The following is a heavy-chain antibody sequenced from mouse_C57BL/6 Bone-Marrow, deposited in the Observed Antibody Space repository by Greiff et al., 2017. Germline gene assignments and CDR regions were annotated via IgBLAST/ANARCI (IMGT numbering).Heavy chain of an antibody. V-gene: IGHV5-6*01. CDR2: ISSGGSYT. CDR3: ARPYDYDDGYYYAMDY. D-gene: IGHD2-4*01. Sequence: EVQVVESGGDLVKPGGSLKLSCAASGFTFSSYGMSWVRQTPDKRLEWVATISSGGSYTYYPDSVKGRFTISRDNAKNTLYLQMSSLKSEDTAMYYCARPYDYDDGYYYAMDYWGQGTSVTVSS. CDR1: GFTFSSYG. J-gene: IGHJ4*01.